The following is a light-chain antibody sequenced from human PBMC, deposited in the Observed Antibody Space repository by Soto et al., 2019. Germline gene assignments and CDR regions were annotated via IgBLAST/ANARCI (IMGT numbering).Light chain of an antibody. CDR1: NSLTSSY. CDR3: QQYDTSPYN. V-gene: IGKV3-20*01. J-gene: IGKJ2*01. CDR2: GAS. Sequence: EIVLTQSPGPLSLSPGERATLSCRASNSLTSSYLAWFQHKPGQAPRPLIYGASSRATGIPNRFSGSGSGTDFTLTISRLEPEDFAVYYCQQYDTSPYNFGEGTKLEIK.